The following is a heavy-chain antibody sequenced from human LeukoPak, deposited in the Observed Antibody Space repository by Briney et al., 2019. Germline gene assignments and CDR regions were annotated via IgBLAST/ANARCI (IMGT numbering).Heavy chain of an antibody. CDR1: GDSISNYY. CDR3: ARESMVTDNWFDP. D-gene: IGHD5-18*01. V-gene: IGHV4-4*07. CDR2: IYTSGNT. Sequence: SETLSLTCTVSGDSISNYYWSWIRQPAGKGLEWIGRIYTSGNTNYNPSLKSRVIMSVDTSKNQISLKLSSVTAADTAVYYCARESMVTDNWFDPWGQGTLVTVSS. J-gene: IGHJ5*02.